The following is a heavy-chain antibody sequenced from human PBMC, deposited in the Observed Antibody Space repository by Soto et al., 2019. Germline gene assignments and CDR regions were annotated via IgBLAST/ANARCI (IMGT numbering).Heavy chain of an antibody. J-gene: IGHJ4*02. D-gene: IGHD3-22*01. CDR3: ARDPYDSSGYYFDY. CDR1: GFTFSSYG. CDR2: IWYDGSNK. V-gene: IGHV3-33*01. Sequence: GGSLRLSCAASGFTFSSYGMHWVRQAPGKGLEWVAVIWYDGSNKYYADSVKGRFTISRDNSKSTLYLQMNSLRAEDTAVYYCARDPYDSSGYYFDYWGQGTLVTVSS.